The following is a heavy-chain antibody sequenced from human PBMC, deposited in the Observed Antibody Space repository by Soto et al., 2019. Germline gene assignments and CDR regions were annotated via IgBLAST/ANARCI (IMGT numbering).Heavy chain of an antibody. CDR3: ASSRRAPYYFDY. V-gene: IGHV5-51*01. Sequence: GEYLKISCKGSGYSFTSYWIGWVRQMPWKGLEWMGSIYPGDSDTRYSPSFQGQGTISADKAISTAYLQWSSLKASDTAMYYCASSRRAPYYFDYWGQGTIVTVSS. CDR1: GYSFTSYW. CDR2: IYPGDSDT. J-gene: IGHJ4*02.